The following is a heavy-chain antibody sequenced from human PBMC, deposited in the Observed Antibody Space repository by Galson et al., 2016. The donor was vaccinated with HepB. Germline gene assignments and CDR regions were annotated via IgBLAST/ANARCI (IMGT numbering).Heavy chain of an antibody. CDR1: GGIFGSYA. CDR2: IIPIFVTP. V-gene: IGHV1-69*05. D-gene: IGHD5-12*01. J-gene: IGHJ4*02. Sequence: SVKVSCKASGGIFGSYAISWVRQAPGQGLEWMGGIIPIFVTPSYAQKFQGRVTMTSDTSTSTVYMELSSLRSADTAVYYCARGADSGYDLGDYWGQGTLVTVSS. CDR3: ARGADSGYDLGDY.